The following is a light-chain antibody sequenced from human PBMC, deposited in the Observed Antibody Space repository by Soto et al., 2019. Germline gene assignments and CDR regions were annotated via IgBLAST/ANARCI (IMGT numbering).Light chain of an antibody. Sequence: DIVLTQSPGTLSLSPGGSANLSCRASQSVNSRNLAWYQQKPGQAPRLLIYGTSNRATDMPDRFSGSGSGTDFTLSIRNLEPEDFAVYYCQQYGKSPRTFGQGTTGDIK. CDR3: QQYGKSPRT. V-gene: IGKV3-20*01. CDR2: GTS. CDR1: QSVNSRN. J-gene: IGKJ2*01.